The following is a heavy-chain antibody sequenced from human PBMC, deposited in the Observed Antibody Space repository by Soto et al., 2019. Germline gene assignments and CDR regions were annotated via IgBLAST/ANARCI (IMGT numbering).Heavy chain of an antibody. CDR2: ISYDGSNK. D-gene: IGHD5-18*01. Sequence: QVQLVESGGGVVQPGRSLRLSCAASGFTFSSYAMHWVRQAPGKGLEWVAVISYDGSNKYYADSVKGRFTISRDNSKNTLYLQMNSLRAEDTAVYYCAREGGYSYGPYYYYGMDVWGQGTTVTVSS. CDR3: AREGGYSYGPYYYYGMDV. V-gene: IGHV3-30-3*01. J-gene: IGHJ6*02. CDR1: GFTFSSYA.